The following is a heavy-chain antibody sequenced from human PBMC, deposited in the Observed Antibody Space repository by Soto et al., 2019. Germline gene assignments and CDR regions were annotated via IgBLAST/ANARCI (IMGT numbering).Heavy chain of an antibody. Sequence: GASVKVSCKASGGTFSSYAISWVRQAPGQGLEWMGGIIPIFGTANYAQKFQGRVTITADESTSTAYMELSSLRSEDTAVYYCASTASILTGYYGMDVWGQGTTVTVSS. CDR1: GGTFSSYA. CDR3: ASTASILTGYYGMDV. V-gene: IGHV1-69*13. D-gene: IGHD3-9*01. J-gene: IGHJ6*02. CDR2: IIPIFGTA.